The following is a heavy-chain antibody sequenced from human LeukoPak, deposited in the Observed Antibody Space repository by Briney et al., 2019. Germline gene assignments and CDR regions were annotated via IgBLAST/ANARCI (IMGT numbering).Heavy chain of an antibody. J-gene: IGHJ5*02. Sequence: PSETLSLTCTVSGYSISSGYYWSWIRQPPGKGLEWIGYIYYRGSTNYNPSLKSRVTISVDTSKNQFSLKLMSVTAADTAVYYCARDSGTTGEVKFDPWGQGTLVTVSS. CDR1: GYSISSGYY. CDR3: ARDSGTTGEVKFDP. CDR2: IYYRGST. V-gene: IGHV4-59*12. D-gene: IGHD3-10*01.